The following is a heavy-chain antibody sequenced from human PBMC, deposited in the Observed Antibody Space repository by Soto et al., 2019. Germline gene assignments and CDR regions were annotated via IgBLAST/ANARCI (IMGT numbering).Heavy chain of an antibody. V-gene: IGHV1-8*01. CDR1: GYTFTSYD. CDR2: MNPNSGNT. J-gene: IGHJ6*02. Sequence: VSVKVFSKASGYTFTSYDINWVRQATGQGRELMGWMNPNSGNTGYVQKFQGRVTMTRNTSISTADMELSSLRSEDTSVYYFARGTRITSVGVFRNYDMDVCRRGSTVAFSS. D-gene: IGHD3-3*01. CDR3: ARGTRITSVGVFRNYDMDV.